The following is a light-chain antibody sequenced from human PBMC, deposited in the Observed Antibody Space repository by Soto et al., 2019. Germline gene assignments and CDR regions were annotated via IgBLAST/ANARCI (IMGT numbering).Light chain of an antibody. CDR3: QQYDSSPVT. CDR2: GAS. V-gene: IGKV3-20*01. CDR1: QSVSSSY. Sequence: EIVLTQSPGTLSLSPGERATLSCRASQSVSSSYLAWYQQKPGQAPRLLIYGASSRATGFPDRFSGSGSGTDFTLTISRLEPEDFAVYYCQQYDSSPVTFGPGTKVDIK. J-gene: IGKJ3*01.